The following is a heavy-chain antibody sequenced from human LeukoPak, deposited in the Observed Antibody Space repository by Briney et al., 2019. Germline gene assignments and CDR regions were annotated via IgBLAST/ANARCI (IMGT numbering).Heavy chain of an antibody. D-gene: IGHD6-19*01. CDR1: GGSISSYY. J-gene: IGHJ5*02. V-gene: IGHV4-59*08. CDR3: ARVLRAVALSWFDP. Sequence: PSETLSLTCTVSGGSISSYYWSWIRQPPGKGLEWIGYIYYSGSTNYNPSLKSRVTISVDTSKNQFSLKLSSVTAADTAVYYCARVLRAVALSWFDPWGQGTLVTVSS. CDR2: IYYSGST.